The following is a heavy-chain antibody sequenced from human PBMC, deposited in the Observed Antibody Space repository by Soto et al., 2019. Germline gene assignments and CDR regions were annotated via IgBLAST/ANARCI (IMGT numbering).Heavy chain of an antibody. CDR3: ARQNVYCISTSCPPNWFDP. D-gene: IGHD2-2*01. CDR2: IYYSGST. Sequence: QVQLQESGPGLVKPSQTLSLTCTVSGGSISSGDYYWSWIRQPPGKGLEWIGYIYYSGSTYYNPSLKSRVTISVDTSKNQFSLKLSSVTAADTAVYYCARQNVYCISTSCPPNWFDPWGQGTLVTVSS. V-gene: IGHV4-30-4*01. CDR1: GGSISSGDYY. J-gene: IGHJ5*02.